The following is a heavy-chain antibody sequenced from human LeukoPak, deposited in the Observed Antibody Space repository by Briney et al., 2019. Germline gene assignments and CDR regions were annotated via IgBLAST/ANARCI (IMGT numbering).Heavy chain of an antibody. D-gene: IGHD3-3*01. CDR1: GGSISSGNYY. Sequence: PSETLSLTCTVSGGSISSGNYYWSWIRQPAGKGLEWIGHIYTGGSTNYNPSLKSRVTISVDTSKNQFSLNLSSMTAADTAVYYCARDSLYNLWSGYYHTTYYFDYWGQGTLVTVSS. V-gene: IGHV4-61*09. J-gene: IGHJ4*02. CDR2: IYTGGST. CDR3: ARDSLYNLWSGYYHTTYYFDY.